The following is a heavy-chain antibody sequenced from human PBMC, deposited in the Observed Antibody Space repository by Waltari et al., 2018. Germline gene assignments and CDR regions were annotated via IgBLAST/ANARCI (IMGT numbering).Heavy chain of an antibody. Sequence: QVQLVQSGAEVKKPGASVKVSCKASGYTFTSYDINWVRQATGQGLEWMGWMNPNRSNTGYAQKFQGRVTITRNTCISTAYMELSSLRSEDTAVYYCARGTDSITMVQGGMDVWGQGTTVTVSS. CDR3: ARGTDSITMVQGGMDV. CDR1: GYTFTSYD. J-gene: IGHJ6*02. CDR2: MNPNRSNT. D-gene: IGHD3-10*01. V-gene: IGHV1-8*03.